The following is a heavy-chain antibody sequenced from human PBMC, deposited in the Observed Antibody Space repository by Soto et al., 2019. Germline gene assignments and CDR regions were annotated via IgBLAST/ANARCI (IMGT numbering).Heavy chain of an antibody. CDR3: ARAGYCSGGSCLSSPRPSTDNWFDP. V-gene: IGHV1-2*04. D-gene: IGHD2-15*01. CDR1: GYTFTGYY. Sequence: ASVKVSCKASGYTFTGYYMHWGRQAPGQGLEWMGWINPNSGGTNYAQKFQGWVTMTRDTSISTAYMELSRLRSDDTAVYYCARAGYCSGGSCLSSPRPSTDNWFDPWGQGTLVTAPQ. CDR2: INPNSGGT. J-gene: IGHJ5*02.